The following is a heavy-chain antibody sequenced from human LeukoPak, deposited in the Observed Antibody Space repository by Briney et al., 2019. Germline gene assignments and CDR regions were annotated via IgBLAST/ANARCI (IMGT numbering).Heavy chain of an antibody. D-gene: IGHD2-21*02. CDR2: ISGSGGST. CDR1: GFTFSSYA. CDR3: AKAFKARVTGGDCYSDY. V-gene: IGHV3-23*01. Sequence: GGSLRLSCAASGFTFSSYAMSWVRQAPGKGLEWVSAISGSGGSTYYADSVKGRSTISRDNSKNTLYLQMNSLRAEDTAVYYCAKAFKARVTGGDCYSDYWGQGTLVTVSS. J-gene: IGHJ4*02.